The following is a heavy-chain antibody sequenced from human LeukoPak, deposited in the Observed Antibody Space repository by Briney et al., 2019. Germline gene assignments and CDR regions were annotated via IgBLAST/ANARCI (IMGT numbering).Heavy chain of an antibody. CDR1: GFTFSGYW. V-gene: IGHV3-7*01. CDR3: TRDLMDYDVSTGLHHYYMDV. Sequence: QTGGSLRLSCAASGFTFSGYWMSWVRQAPGKGLEWVANIKQDGSEKYYVDSVKGRFTISRDNAKNSLYLQMNTLRVEDTAVYYCTRDLMDYDVSTGLHHYYMDVWGQGTTVTVSS. J-gene: IGHJ6*02. D-gene: IGHD3-9*01. CDR2: IKQDGSEK.